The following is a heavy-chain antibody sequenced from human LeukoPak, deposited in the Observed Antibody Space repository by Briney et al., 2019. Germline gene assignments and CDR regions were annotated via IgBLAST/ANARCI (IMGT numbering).Heavy chain of an antibody. CDR1: GLTVSGNL. CDR2: IYRDGTT. D-gene: IGHD3-22*01. Sequence: PGGSLRLSCAASGLTVSGNLMSWVRQAPGKGLEWVSVIYRDGTTYYTDSVKGRFTISRDNSKNTLYLQMNSLRAEDTAIYYCAKLRPHDMEDYWGQGTPVTVSS. V-gene: IGHV3-66*04. CDR3: AKLRPHDMEDY. J-gene: IGHJ4*02.